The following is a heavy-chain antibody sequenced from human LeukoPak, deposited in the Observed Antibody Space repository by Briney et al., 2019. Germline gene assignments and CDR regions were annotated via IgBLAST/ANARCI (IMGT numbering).Heavy chain of an antibody. D-gene: IGHD3-22*01. J-gene: IGHJ3*02. CDR3: ARGPDSSGYHYFTTRHKHAFDI. V-gene: IGHV1-2*04. Sequence: ASVKVSCKASGYTFTSYYMHWVRQAPGQGLEWMGWINPNSGGTNYAQKFQGWVTMTRDTSISTAYMELSRLRSDDTAVYYCARGPDSSGYHYFTTRHKHAFDIWGQGTMVTVSS. CDR2: INPNSGGT. CDR1: GYTFTSYY.